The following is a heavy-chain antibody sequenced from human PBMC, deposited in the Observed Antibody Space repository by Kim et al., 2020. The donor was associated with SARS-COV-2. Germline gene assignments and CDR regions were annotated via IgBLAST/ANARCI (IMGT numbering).Heavy chain of an antibody. D-gene: IGHD3-22*01. V-gene: IGHV3-53*01. CDR2: IYSGGST. CDR3: ARTYYYDSSGYLEFGAFDI. Sequence: GGSLRLSCAASGFTVSSNYMSWVRQAPGKGLEWVSVIYSGGSTYYADSVKGRFTISRDNSKNTLYLQMNSLRAEDTAVYYCARTYYYDSSGYLEFGAFDIWGQGTMVTVSS. CDR1: GFTVSSNY. J-gene: IGHJ3*02.